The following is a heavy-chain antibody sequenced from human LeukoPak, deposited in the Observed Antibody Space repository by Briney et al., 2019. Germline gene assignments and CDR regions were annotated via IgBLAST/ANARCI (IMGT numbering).Heavy chain of an antibody. CDR1: GYSFSSNYF. D-gene: IGHD4-11*01. CDR2: ISHSGTT. V-gene: IGHV4-38-2*01. Sequence: PSETLSLTCSVSGYSFSSNYFWGWIRQPPGKGLEWIATISHSGTTYYNPSLKSRVTISIDTSKNQFSLRLSSVTAADTAVYYCAGINTVKATFDYWGQGTLVTVSS. CDR3: AGINTVKATFDY. J-gene: IGHJ4*02.